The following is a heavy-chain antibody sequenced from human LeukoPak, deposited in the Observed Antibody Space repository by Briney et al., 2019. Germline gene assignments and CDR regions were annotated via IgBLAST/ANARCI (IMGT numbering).Heavy chain of an antibody. J-gene: IGHJ4*02. D-gene: IGHD3-22*01. CDR1: GGTFSSYA. V-gene: IGHV1-69*13. Sequence: GASVTVSCKASGGTFSSYAISWVRQAPGQGLEWMGGIIPIFGTANYAQKFQGRVTITADESTSTAYMELSSLRSEDTAVYYCARVDSSGYYYFDYWGQGTLVTVSS. CDR3: ARVDSSGYYYFDY. CDR2: IIPIFGTA.